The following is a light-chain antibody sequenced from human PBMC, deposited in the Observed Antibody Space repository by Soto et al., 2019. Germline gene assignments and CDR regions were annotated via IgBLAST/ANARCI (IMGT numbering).Light chain of an antibody. CDR3: XQRSNWPLT. CDR1: QSVSSY. CDR2: DAS. J-gene: IGKJ4*01. V-gene: IGKV3-11*01. Sequence: EIVLTQSPATLSLSPGERATLSCRASQSVSSYLAWYQQKPGQAPRLLIYDASNRATGIPARFSGSGSGTXXXXXXXXXXXXDFAXXXXXQRSNWPLTFGGGTKVEIK.